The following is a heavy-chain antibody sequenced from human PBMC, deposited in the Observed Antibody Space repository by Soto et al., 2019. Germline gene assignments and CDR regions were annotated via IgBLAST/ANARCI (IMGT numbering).Heavy chain of an antibody. Sequence: GGSLRLSCAASGFTFSSYSMNWVRQAPGKGLEWVSSISSSSSYIYYADSGKGRFTISRDNAKKSLYLQMNSLRAEDTAVYYCARELDFWSGYPAGAFDIWGQGTMVTVSS. CDR3: ARELDFWSGYPAGAFDI. V-gene: IGHV3-21*01. CDR1: GFTFSSYS. D-gene: IGHD3-3*01. J-gene: IGHJ3*02. CDR2: ISSSSSYI.